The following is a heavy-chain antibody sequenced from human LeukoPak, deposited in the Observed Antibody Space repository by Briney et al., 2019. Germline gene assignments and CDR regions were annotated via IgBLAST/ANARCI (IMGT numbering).Heavy chain of an antibody. J-gene: IGHJ4*02. CDR2: ISSSGSTI. CDR1: GFTFGSYE. Sequence: GGSLRLSCAASGFTFGSYEMNWVRQAPGKGLEWVSYISSSGSTIYYADSVKGRFTISRDNAKNSLYLQMNSLRAEDTAVYYCARDAYQYDILTGYYPLDFDYWGQGTLVTVSS. D-gene: IGHD3-9*01. V-gene: IGHV3-48*03. CDR3: ARDAYQYDILTGYYPLDFDY.